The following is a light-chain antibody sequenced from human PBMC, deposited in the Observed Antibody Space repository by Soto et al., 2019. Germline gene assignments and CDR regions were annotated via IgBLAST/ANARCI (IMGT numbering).Light chain of an antibody. V-gene: IGKV3D-20*02. J-gene: IGKJ1*01. CDR2: GAS. CDR3: QQRSNWPPT. CDR1: QSVSSSY. Sequence: EIVLTQSPGTLSLSPGERATLSWRASQSVSSSYLAWYQQKPGQAPRLLIYGASSRATGIPDRFSGSGSGTDFTLTISRLEPEDFAVYYCQQRSNWPPTFGQGTKVDIK.